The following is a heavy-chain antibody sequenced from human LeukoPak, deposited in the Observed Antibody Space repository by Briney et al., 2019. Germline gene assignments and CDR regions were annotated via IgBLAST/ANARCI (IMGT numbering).Heavy chain of an antibody. Sequence: ASVTVSCKASGYTFTSYGISWVRQAPGQGLEWMGWISAYNGNTNYAQKLQGRVTMTTDTSTSTAYMELRSLRSDDTAVYYCARESLYDFWSGWALNGMDVWGQGTTVTVSS. CDR3: ARESLYDFWSGWALNGMDV. J-gene: IGHJ6*02. CDR1: GYTFTSYG. V-gene: IGHV1-18*01. CDR2: ISAYNGNT. D-gene: IGHD3-3*01.